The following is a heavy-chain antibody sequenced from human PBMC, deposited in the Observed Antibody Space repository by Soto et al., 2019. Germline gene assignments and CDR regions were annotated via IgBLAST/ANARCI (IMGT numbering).Heavy chain of an antibody. Sequence: GGSLRLSFAASGFTFSSYSMNWVRQAPGKGLEWVSSISSSSYIYYADSVKGLFTISRDNAKNSLYLQINSLRAEDTAVYYCARDRGYAYHDSXDIWGQGTMVTXS. D-gene: IGHD5-12*01. CDR2: ISSSSYI. CDR3: ARDRGYAYHDSXDI. J-gene: IGHJ3*02. V-gene: IGHV3-21*01. CDR1: GFTFSSYS.